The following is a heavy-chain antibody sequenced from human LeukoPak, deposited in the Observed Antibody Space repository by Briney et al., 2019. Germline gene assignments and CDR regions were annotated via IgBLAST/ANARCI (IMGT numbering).Heavy chain of an antibody. J-gene: IGHJ4*02. CDR1: GGSISSYY. D-gene: IGHD4-23*01. V-gene: IGHV4-4*07. CDR2: IYTSGST. CDR3: TRGSRAVAVGAY. Sequence: SETLSLTCSVSGGSISSYYWSWVRQPAGEGLEWIGHIYTSGSTNYNPSLRSRVTMSVDTSKNQFSLKLSSVTAADTAVYYCTRGSRAVAVGAYWGQGTLVTVSS.